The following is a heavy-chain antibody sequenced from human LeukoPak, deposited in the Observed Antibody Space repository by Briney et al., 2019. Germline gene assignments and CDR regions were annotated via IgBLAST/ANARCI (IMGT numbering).Heavy chain of an antibody. Sequence: GGSLRLSCAVSGFTFSKYAMSWVRQAPGKGLEWVSVISGNGDTTYYADSVKGRFTISRDNSKNTLYLQMNSLRAEDTAIYSCAKDYRGSGYFFDVWGQGTMVAVSS. J-gene: IGHJ3*01. CDR1: GFTFSKYA. V-gene: IGHV3-23*01. CDR2: ISGNGDTT. D-gene: IGHD3-3*01. CDR3: AKDYRGSGYFFDV.